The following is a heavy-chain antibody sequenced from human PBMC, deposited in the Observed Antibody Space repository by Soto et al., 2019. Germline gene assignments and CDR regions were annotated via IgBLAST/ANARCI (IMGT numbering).Heavy chain of an antibody. V-gene: IGHV3-23*01. Sequence: EVQLLESGGGLEQPGGSLRLSCAVSGFTFAAYAMSWVRQAPGKGLEWVSSIGASGDYIRLADSVKGRFTISRDNSKNTLYLQMTSLRDEDTAVYYCAKTSHADYSRYFDYWGQGTLVTVSS. CDR3: AKTSHADYSRYFDY. CDR1: GFTFAAYA. CDR2: IGASGDYI. D-gene: IGHD4-4*01. J-gene: IGHJ4*02.